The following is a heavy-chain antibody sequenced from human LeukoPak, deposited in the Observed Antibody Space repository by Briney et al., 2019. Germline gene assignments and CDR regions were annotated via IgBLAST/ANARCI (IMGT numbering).Heavy chain of an antibody. J-gene: IGHJ4*02. Sequence: SGPTLVKPTQTLTLTCTFSGFSFSTSGVSVGWIRQPPGKALKWLALTYWDDEKRYSPSLKSRLTITKDTSKNQVVLTMTDMDPVDTATYYCAHRSSSWYCFDFWGQGTLVTVSS. V-gene: IGHV2-5*02. CDR3: AHRSSSWYCFDF. D-gene: IGHD6-13*01. CDR1: GFSFSTSGVS. CDR2: TYWDDEK.